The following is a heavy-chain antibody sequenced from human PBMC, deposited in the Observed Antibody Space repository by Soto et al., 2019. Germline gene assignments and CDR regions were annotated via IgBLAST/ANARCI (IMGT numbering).Heavy chain of an antibody. D-gene: IGHD2-15*01. CDR3: ARCGASSTWSPPGFDS. CDR1: GFTFSNYA. CDR2: ITGNGGYT. Sequence: GGSLRLSCEVSGFTFSNYAMTWVRQAPGKGLEYVSSITGNGGYTYSALSVKGRFTISRDTSKNTLYVQMNSLTAEDKATHFCARCGASSTWSPPGFDSWGQGTLVAV. J-gene: IGHJ5*01. V-gene: IGHV3-23*01.